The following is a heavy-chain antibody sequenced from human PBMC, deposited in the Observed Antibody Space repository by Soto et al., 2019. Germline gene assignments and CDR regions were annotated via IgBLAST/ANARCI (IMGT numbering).Heavy chain of an antibody. CDR2: ISAYNGNT. Sequence: GASVKVSCKASGYTFTSYGISWVRQAPGQGLEWMGWISAYNGNTNYAQKLQGRVTMTTDTSTSTAYMELRSLRSDDTAVYYCARDLSTIFVPNWFDPWGQGTLVTVSS. J-gene: IGHJ5*02. CDR3: ARDLSTIFVPNWFDP. CDR1: GYTFTSYG. V-gene: IGHV1-18*01. D-gene: IGHD3-3*01.